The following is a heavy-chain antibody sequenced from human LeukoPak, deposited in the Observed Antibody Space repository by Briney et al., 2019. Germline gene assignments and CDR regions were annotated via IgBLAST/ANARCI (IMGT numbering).Heavy chain of an antibody. CDR3: ASGQRRYFDY. J-gene: IGHJ4*02. V-gene: IGHV4-39*01. CDR1: GGSISSSSYY. CDR2: IYYSGST. D-gene: IGHD1-1*01. Sequence: PSETLSLTCTVSGGSISSSSYYWGWIRQPPGKGLEWIGSIYYSGSTYYNPSLKSRVTISVDTSKNQFSLKLSSVTAADTAVYYCASGQRRYFDYWGQGTLVTVSS.